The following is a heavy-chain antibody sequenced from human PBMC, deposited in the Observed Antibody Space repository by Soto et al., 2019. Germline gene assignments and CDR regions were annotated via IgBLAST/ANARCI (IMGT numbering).Heavy chain of an antibody. J-gene: IGHJ4*02. CDR3: ARDSGTAMGNYFDS. CDR2: IYYSGST. D-gene: IGHD5-18*01. V-gene: IGHV4-31*03. CDR1: GGSISSGGYY. Sequence: SETLSLTCTVSGGSISSGGYYWSWIRQHPGKGLEWIGYIYYSGSTYYNPSLKSRVTISVDTSKNQFSLKLSSVTAANTAVYYCARDSGTAMGNYFDSWGQGTLVTVSS.